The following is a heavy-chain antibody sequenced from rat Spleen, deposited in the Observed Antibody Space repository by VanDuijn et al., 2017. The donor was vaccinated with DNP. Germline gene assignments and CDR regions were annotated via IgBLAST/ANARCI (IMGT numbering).Heavy chain of an antibody. V-gene: IGHV2-1*01. CDR2: IWTGGST. CDR1: GFSLTSNS. D-gene: IGHD1-4*01. Sequence: QVQLKESGPGLVQPSQTLSLTCTVSGFSLTSNSVHWVRQPPGQGLEWVGAIWTGGSTDYNSALKSRLSISRDTSKSQVFLKMNSLQTEDTAIYFCTLPGYNFDYWGQGVMVTVSS. J-gene: IGHJ2*01. CDR3: TLPGYNFDY.